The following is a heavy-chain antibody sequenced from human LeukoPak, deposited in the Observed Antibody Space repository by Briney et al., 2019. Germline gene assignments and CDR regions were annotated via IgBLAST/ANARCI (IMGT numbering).Heavy chain of an antibody. CDR1: GGSISSSSYY. V-gene: IGHV4-61*02. CDR2: IYTSGST. D-gene: IGHD3-3*01. J-gene: IGHJ6*03. Sequence: PSETLSLTCTVSGGSISSSSYYWSWIRQPAGKGLEWIGRIYTSGSTNYNPSLKSRVTISVDTSKNQFSLKLSSVTAADTAVYYCARDRYDSKRYYYYMDVWGKGTTVTVSS. CDR3: ARDRYDSKRYYYYMDV.